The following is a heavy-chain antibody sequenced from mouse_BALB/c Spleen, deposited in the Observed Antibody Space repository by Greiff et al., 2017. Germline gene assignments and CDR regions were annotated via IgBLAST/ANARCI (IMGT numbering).Heavy chain of an antibody. J-gene: IGHJ4*01. Sequence: VMLVESGPGLVAPSQSLSITCTVSGFSLTSYGVHWVRQPPGKGLEWLGVIWAGGSTNYNSALMSRLSISKDNSKSQVFLKMNSLQTDDTAMYYCARDGPLGQDYAMDYWGQGTSVTVSS. V-gene: IGHV2-9*02. D-gene: IGHD3-3*01. CDR2: IWAGGST. CDR3: ARDGPLGQDYAMDY. CDR1: GFSLTSYG.